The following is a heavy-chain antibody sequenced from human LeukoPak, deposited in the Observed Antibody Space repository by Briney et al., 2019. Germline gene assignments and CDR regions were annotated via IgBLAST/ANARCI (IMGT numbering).Heavy chain of an antibody. Sequence: GGSLRLSCAASGFTFSSYAMHWVRQAPGKGLEWVAVISYDGSNKYYADSVKGRFTISRDNSKNTLYLQMNSPRAEDTAVYYCARDGGYSGYDVDYWGQGTLVAVSS. CDR3: ARDGGYSGYDVDY. D-gene: IGHD5-12*01. CDR1: GFTFSSYA. V-gene: IGHV3-30*01. CDR2: ISYDGSNK. J-gene: IGHJ4*02.